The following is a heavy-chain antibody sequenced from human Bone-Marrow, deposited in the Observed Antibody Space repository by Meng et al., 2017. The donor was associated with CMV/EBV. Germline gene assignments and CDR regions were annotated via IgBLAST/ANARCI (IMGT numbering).Heavy chain of an antibody. Sequence: GESLKISCVVSGFTFTNAWMSWVRQAPGKGLEWVGRIKSKTDGWTINSAAPAIGRFTSSREDSKNTLYLQMNSLKTEDTRMYYVITDPGGIVASIKNGRDFYYCYGMDVWGQGTMVTVSS. V-gene: IGHV3-15*01. D-gene: IGHD5-12*01. J-gene: IGHJ6*02. CDR3: ITDPGGIVASIKNGRDFYYCYGMDV. CDR2: IKSKTDGWTI. CDR1: GFTFTNAW.